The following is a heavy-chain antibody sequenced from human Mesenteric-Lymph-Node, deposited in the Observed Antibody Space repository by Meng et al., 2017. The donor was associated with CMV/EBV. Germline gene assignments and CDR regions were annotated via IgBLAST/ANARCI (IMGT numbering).Heavy chain of an antibody. D-gene: IGHD4-17*01. CDR1: GFTFSTYN. Sequence: GESLKISCAATGFTFSTYNMNWVRQAPGKGLEWVSSISGSGTYIYYAGSLMGRFTISRDNAMHSLYLQMDSLRAEDTAVYYCARDQDFGDYQFFDYWGQGTLVTVSS. CDR3: ARDQDFGDYQFFDY. J-gene: IGHJ4*02. V-gene: IGHV3-21*01. CDR2: ISGSGTYI.